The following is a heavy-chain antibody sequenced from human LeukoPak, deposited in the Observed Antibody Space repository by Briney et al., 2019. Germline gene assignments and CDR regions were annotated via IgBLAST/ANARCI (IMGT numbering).Heavy chain of an antibody. J-gene: IGHJ6*02. Sequence: SVKVSCKASRGTFSSYAISWVRQAPGQGLEWMGGIIPIFGTANYAQKFQGRVTITADESTSTAYMELSSLRSEDTAVYYCARVFSGSPGGYYYYGMDVWGQGTTVTVSS. CDR1: RGTFSSYA. CDR2: IIPIFGTA. CDR3: ARVFSGSPGGYYYYGMDV. D-gene: IGHD1-26*01. V-gene: IGHV1-69*13.